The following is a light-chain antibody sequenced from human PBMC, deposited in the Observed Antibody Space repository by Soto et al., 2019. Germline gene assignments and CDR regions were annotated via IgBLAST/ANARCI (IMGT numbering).Light chain of an antibody. CDR3: NSFTASSTYV. CDR2: EVS. V-gene: IGLV2-14*01. J-gene: IGLJ1*01. Sequence: QSALTQPASVSGSPGQSITISCTGSSRDVGSYKFVSWYQQHPDKAPKLIIFEVSNRPSGISSRFSASKSSNTASLTISGLQAEDEADYYCNSFTASSTYVFGTGTKLTVL. CDR1: SRDVGSYKF.